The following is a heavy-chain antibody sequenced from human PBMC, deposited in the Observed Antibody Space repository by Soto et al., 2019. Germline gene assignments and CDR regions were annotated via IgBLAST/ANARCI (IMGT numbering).Heavy chain of an antibody. CDR1: GYTFTSYA. Sequence: QVQLVQSGAEEKKPGASVKVSCKASGYTFTSYAMHWVRQAPGQRLEWMGWINAGNGNTKYSQKFQGRVTITRDTXAXTXXMELSSLRSEDTAVYYCAREECSGGSCYSYYGMDVWGQGTTVTVSS. CDR3: AREECSGGSCYSYYGMDV. J-gene: IGHJ6*02. D-gene: IGHD2-15*01. CDR2: INAGNGNT. V-gene: IGHV1-3*05.